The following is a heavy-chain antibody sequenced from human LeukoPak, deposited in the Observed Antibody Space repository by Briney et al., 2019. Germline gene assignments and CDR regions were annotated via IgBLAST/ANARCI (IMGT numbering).Heavy chain of an antibody. Sequence: GESLKISCQGSGSSFTSYWIAWVRQMPGKGLEWMGIIYPADSDTRYSPSFQGQVTISVDKSISIAYLQWSSLKASDTAMYYCARHPTGTEYYSGMDVWGQGTTVIVSS. CDR2: IYPADSDT. CDR1: GSSFTSYW. V-gene: IGHV5-51*01. D-gene: IGHD1-1*01. J-gene: IGHJ6*02. CDR3: ARHPTGTEYYSGMDV.